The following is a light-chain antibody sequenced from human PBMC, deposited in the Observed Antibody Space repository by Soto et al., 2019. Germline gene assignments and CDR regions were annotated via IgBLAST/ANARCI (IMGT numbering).Light chain of an antibody. V-gene: IGKV1-39*01. CDR1: QSISSY. CDR2: AAS. J-gene: IGKJ2*01. Sequence: DIQMTQSPSSLSASVGDRVTITCRASQSISSYLNWYQQKPGKAPKLLSYAASSLQSGVPSRFSGSGSGTDCTLTISSLQHDDFATYYCQQSYSTPYTFGQGTKLEIK. CDR3: QQSYSTPYT.